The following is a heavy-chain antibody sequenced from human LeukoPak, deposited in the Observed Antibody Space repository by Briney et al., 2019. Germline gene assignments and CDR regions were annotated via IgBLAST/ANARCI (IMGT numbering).Heavy chain of an antibody. CDR2: ISAYTGNT. J-gene: IGHJ4*02. D-gene: IGHD6-13*01. Sequence: APVKVSCKTSGYTFSNFGINWVRQAPGQGLEWMGWISAYTGNTNYAQKLRGRVTMTTDTSTSTTYMELRSLRSDDTAVYYCARGVATAGMDYWGQGTLVAVSS. V-gene: IGHV1-18*01. CDR3: ARGVATAGMDY. CDR1: GYTFSNFG.